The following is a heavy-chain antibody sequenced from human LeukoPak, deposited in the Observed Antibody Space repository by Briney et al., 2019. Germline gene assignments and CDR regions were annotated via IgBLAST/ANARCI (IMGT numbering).Heavy chain of an antibody. Sequence: GGSLRLSCAASGFIFDDYAMYWVRQAPGKGLEWVSSISWNSGSRVYADSVKGRFTISRDNAKNSLYLQMNSLRAEDTAVYYCAKVFAAAAYRWFDPWGQGTLVTVSS. CDR2: ISWNSGSR. V-gene: IGHV3-9*01. D-gene: IGHD6-13*01. CDR1: GFIFDDYA. J-gene: IGHJ5*02. CDR3: AKVFAAAAYRWFDP.